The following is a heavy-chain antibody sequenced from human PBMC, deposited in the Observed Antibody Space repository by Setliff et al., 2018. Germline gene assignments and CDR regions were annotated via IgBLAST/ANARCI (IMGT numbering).Heavy chain of an antibody. CDR3: ARDRCGGDCNDDYIDY. V-gene: IGHV1-3*01. D-gene: IGHD2-21*01. J-gene: IGHJ4*02. Sequence: ASVKVSCKASGYTFSTYAMHWVRQAPGQRLEWMGWINAGNGNTKYSEEFQDRVTITRDTSASTAYMELRSLRSEDTALYYCARDRCGGDCNDDYIDYWGQGTLVTVS. CDR1: GYTFSTYA. CDR2: INAGNGNT.